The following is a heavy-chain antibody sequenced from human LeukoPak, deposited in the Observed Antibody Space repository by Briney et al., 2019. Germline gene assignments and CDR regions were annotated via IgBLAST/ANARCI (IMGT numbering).Heavy chain of an antibody. CDR3: AKNGGMVAPGEYYFDY. Sequence: ASVKVSCKASGYTFTGYYMHWVRQAPGQGLEWMGWINPNSGGTNYAQKFQGRVTMTRDTSIGTAYMELSRLRSDDTAVYYCAKNGGMVAPGEYYFDYWGQGTLVTVSS. J-gene: IGHJ4*02. D-gene: IGHD2-15*01. CDR1: GYTFTGYY. CDR2: INPNSGGT. V-gene: IGHV1-2*02.